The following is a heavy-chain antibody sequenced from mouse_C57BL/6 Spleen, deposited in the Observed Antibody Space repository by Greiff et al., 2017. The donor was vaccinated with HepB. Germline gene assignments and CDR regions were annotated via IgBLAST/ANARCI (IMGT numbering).Heavy chain of an antibody. CDR3: GLWGNAY. V-gene: IGHV1-50*01. CDR1: GYTFTSYW. Sequence: QVQLQQPGAELVKPGASVKLSCKASGYTFTSYWMQWVKQRPGQGLEWIGEIDPSDSYTNYNQKFKGKATLTVDTSSSTAYMQLSSLTSEDSAVYYCGLWGNAYWGQGTLVTVSA. J-gene: IGHJ3*01. CDR2: IDPSDSYT. D-gene: IGHD6-5*01.